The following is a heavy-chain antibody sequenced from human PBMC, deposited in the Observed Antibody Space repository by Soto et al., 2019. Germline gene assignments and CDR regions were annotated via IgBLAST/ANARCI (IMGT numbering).Heavy chain of an antibody. V-gene: IGHV3-30-3*01. CDR3: ARGASYYDFWSGYYFNRHGDAFDI. D-gene: IGHD3-3*01. Sequence: QVQLVESGGGVVQPGRSLRLSCAASGFTFSSYAMHWVRQAPGKGLEWVAVISYDGSNKYYADSVKGRFTISRDNSKNKLYLQMNSLRAEDTAVYYCARGASYYDFWSGYYFNRHGDAFDIWGQGTMVTVSS. CDR2: ISYDGSNK. CDR1: GFTFSSYA. J-gene: IGHJ3*02.